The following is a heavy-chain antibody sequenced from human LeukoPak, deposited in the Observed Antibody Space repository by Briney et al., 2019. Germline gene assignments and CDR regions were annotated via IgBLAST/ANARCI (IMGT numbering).Heavy chain of an antibody. D-gene: IGHD4-11*01. J-gene: IGHJ4*02. CDR2: ISDSGGRT. Sequence: GGSLRLSCAASGFTFSRYGMNWVRQAPGKGREWLSSISDSGGRTYYTDSVKGRFTISRDNSRNMVYLQMDSLRVEDTAVYYCAKRVDYSSPGGYFDHWGQGTQVTVSS. CDR1: GFTFSRYG. CDR3: AKRVDYSSPGGYFDH. V-gene: IGHV3-23*01.